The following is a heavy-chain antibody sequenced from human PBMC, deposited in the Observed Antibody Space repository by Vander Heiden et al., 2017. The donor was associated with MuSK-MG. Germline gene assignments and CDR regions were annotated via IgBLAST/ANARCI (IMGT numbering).Heavy chain of an antibody. CDR1: GFPFSSYS. D-gene: IGHD3-10*01. Sequence: EVQLVASGGGLVQPGGSLRLSCAASGFPFSSYSMNWVRQAPGKGLEWVSYISSSSSTIYYADSVKGRFTISRDNAKNSLYLQMNSLRAEDTAVYYCARDRKLLWFGLIDYWGQGTLVTVSS. J-gene: IGHJ4*02. CDR2: ISSSSSTI. CDR3: ARDRKLLWFGLIDY. V-gene: IGHV3-48*04.